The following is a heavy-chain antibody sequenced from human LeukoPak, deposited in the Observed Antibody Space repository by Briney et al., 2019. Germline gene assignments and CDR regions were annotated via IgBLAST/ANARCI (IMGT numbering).Heavy chain of an antibody. CDR3: AREGEVANCSSTSCQGPFFDY. D-gene: IGHD2-2*01. CDR2: IYYSGST. Sequence: PSETLSLTCTVSGGSISSGGYYWSWIRQHPGKGLEWIGYIYYSGSTYYNPSLKSRVTISVDTSKNQFSLKLSSVTAADTAVYYCAREGEVANCSSTSCQGPFFDYWGQGTLVTVSS. V-gene: IGHV4-61*08. J-gene: IGHJ4*02. CDR1: GGSISSGGYY.